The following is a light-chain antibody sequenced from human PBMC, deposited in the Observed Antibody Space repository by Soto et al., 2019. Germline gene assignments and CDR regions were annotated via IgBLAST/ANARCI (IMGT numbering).Light chain of an antibody. CDR1: QTVSSS. V-gene: IGKV3-15*01. J-gene: IGKJ1*01. Sequence: EIVLTQSPGTLSLSPGERATLSCRSSQTVSSSFLAWYQQTPGQAPRLLIYAASSRATGIPARFSGSGSGTEFTLTISSLQSEDFAVYYCQQYNNWPPWTFGQGTKVDIK. CDR3: QQYNNWPPWT. CDR2: AAS.